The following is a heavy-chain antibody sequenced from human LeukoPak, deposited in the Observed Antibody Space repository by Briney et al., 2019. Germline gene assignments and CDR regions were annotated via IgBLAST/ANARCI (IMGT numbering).Heavy chain of an antibody. J-gene: IGHJ4*02. V-gene: IGHV3-53*01. CDR2: TYSGGST. Sequence: GGSERLSCAASGFIVSSTYMSWVRQAPGKGLEWVSVTYSGGSTYYADSVKGRFIISRDTSNNTVYLQMNSLRAEDTAVYYCARVGTAAYAYALDDWGQGTLVIVSS. CDR1: GFIVSSTY. D-gene: IGHD3-16*01. CDR3: ARVGTAAYAYALDD.